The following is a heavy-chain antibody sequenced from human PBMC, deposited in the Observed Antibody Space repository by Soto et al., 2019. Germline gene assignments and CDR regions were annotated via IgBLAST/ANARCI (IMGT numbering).Heavy chain of an antibody. J-gene: IGHJ4*02. CDR2: INPSGGST. V-gene: IGHV1-46*03. Sequence: GASVKVSCKASGYTFTSYYMHLVRQAPGQGLEWMGIINPSGGSTSYAQKFQGRVTMTRDTSTSTVYMELSSLRSEDTAVYYCARNYDILTGYSLFDYWGQGTLVTVSS. CDR1: GYTFTSYY. D-gene: IGHD3-9*01. CDR3: ARNYDILTGYSLFDY.